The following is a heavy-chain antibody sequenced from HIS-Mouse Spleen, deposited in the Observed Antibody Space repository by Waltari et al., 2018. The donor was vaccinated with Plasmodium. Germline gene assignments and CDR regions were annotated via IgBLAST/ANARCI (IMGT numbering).Heavy chain of an antibody. CDR2: IKQDGSEK. D-gene: IGHD6-13*01. V-gene: IGHV3-7*01. J-gene: IGHJ2*01. CDR3: ASSWYWYFDL. CDR1: GGSFSGYY. Sequence: VQLQQWGAGLLKPSETLSLPCAVYGGSFSGYYWSWIRQPPGKGLEWVANIKQDGSEKYYVDSVKGRFTISRDNAKNSLYLQMNSLRAEDTAVYYCASSWYWYFDLWGRGTLVTVSS.